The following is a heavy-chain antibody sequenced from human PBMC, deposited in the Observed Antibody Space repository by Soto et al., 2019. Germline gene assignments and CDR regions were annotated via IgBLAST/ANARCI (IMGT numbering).Heavy chain of an antibody. D-gene: IGHD3-22*01. J-gene: IGHJ4*02. V-gene: IGHV3-15*01. CDR2: IKSKTDGETV. Sequence: PGGSLRLSCVGSGISFTTAWMNWVRQAPGKGLEWVGRIKSKTDGETVDYAATVRGRFIISRDDSKNTVYLSVSGLKTEDTAIYYCATQQFFDASGFSFDQWGQGNLVTVSS. CDR1: GISFTTAW. CDR3: ATQQFFDASGFSFDQ.